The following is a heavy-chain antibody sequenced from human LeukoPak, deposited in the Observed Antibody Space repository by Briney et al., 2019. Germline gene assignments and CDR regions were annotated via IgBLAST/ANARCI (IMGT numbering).Heavy chain of an antibody. CDR2: VHASGNT. Sequence: PSETLSLTCTVSGGSVSTYFWSWIRQSPGEGLEWIGYVHASGNTKYSPSLESRVTLSIDTSKNQFSLTLSFVTAADTAIYYCARLLRWSEDGFDIWGQGTVVAISS. V-gene: IGHV4-4*09. CDR1: GGSVSTYF. D-gene: IGHD2-15*01. J-gene: IGHJ3*02. CDR3: ARLLRWSEDGFDI.